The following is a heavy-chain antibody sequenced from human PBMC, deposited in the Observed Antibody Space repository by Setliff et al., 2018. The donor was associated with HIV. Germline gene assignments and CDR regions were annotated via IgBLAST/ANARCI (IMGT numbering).Heavy chain of an antibody. CDR2: IIPGRDYT. CDR1: GYTFSKYV. J-gene: IGHJ4*02. D-gene: IGHD6-13*01. V-gene: IGHV1-3*01. CDR3: ARDDVSAPGSYQDY. Sequence: GASVKVSCKASGYTFSKYVIHWVRQAPGQRLEWMGYIIPGRDYTHYSQRFQDRVTITSDTSATTVYMELSSLTSEDTAVYYCARDDVSAPGSYQDYWGQGTLVTVSS.